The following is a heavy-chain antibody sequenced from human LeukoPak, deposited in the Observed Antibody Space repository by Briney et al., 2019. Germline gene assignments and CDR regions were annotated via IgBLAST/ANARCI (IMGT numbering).Heavy chain of an antibody. CDR3: ASRSDFTNWFDP. J-gene: IGHJ5*02. V-gene: IGHV3-23*01. D-gene: IGHD3/OR15-3a*01. CDR2: ISGSGGST. Sequence: GGSLRLSCAASGFTFSSYEMDWVRQAPGKGLEWVSAISGSGGSTYYADSVKGRFTISRDNSKNTLYLQMNSLRAEDTAVYYCASRSDFTNWFDPWGQGTLVTVSS. CDR1: GFTFSSYE.